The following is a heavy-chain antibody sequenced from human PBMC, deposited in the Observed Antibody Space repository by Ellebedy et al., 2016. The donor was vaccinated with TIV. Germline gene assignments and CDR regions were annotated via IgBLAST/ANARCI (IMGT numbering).Heavy chain of an antibody. V-gene: IGHV3-7*03. CDR1: GVTVSNNY. Sequence: GGSLRLXCAASGVTVSNNYMSWVRQAPGKGLEWVANIKQDGSEKYYVDSVKGRFTISRDNAKNSLYLQMNSLRVEDTAVYYCARAGSWTVTLDYWGQGTLVTVSS. J-gene: IGHJ4*02. CDR2: IKQDGSEK. D-gene: IGHD4-17*01. CDR3: ARAGSWTVTLDY.